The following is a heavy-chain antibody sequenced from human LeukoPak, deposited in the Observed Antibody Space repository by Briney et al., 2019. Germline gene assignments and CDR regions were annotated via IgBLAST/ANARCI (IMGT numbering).Heavy chain of an antibody. CDR3: TSFCSSSTCYDAFDF. Sequence: GGSLRLSCAASGFTVSSNYMSWVRQAPGKGLEWVSVIYSGGSTYYADSVKGRFTISRDNAKNSLYLQMNSLRDEDTAVYYCTSFCSSSTCYDAFDFWGQGTVVTVSS. CDR1: GFTVSSNY. CDR2: IYSGGST. V-gene: IGHV3-66*01. J-gene: IGHJ3*01. D-gene: IGHD2-2*01.